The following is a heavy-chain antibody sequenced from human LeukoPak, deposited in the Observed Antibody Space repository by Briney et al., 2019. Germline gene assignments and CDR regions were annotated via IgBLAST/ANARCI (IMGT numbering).Heavy chain of an antibody. CDR2: IYPGDSDT. Sequence: GESLKISCKGSGYSFTSYWIGWVRQMPGIGLEWMGIIYPGDSDTRYSPSFQGQVTISADKSISTAYLQWSSLKASDTAMYYCARQSSSYDILTGYSTNNWFDPWGQGTLVTVSS. D-gene: IGHD3-9*01. V-gene: IGHV5-51*01. J-gene: IGHJ5*02. CDR3: ARQSSSYDILTGYSTNNWFDP. CDR1: GYSFTSYW.